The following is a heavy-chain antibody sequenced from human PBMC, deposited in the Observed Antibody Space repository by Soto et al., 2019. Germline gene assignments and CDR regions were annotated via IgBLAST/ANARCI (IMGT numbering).Heavy chain of an antibody. CDR1: GYRFTTYW. D-gene: IGHD6-13*01. V-gene: IGHV5-10-1*01. J-gene: IGHJ4*02. Sequence: PGESLKISCQAPGYRFTTYWISWVRQMPGEGLECMGRIDPTDSYIDYGPSFEGHVTMSVDRSSNTAYLEWSSLKASDTAMYYCARHGSSSWDRDYWGQGTLVTV. CDR2: IDPTDSYI. CDR3: ARHGSSSWDRDY.